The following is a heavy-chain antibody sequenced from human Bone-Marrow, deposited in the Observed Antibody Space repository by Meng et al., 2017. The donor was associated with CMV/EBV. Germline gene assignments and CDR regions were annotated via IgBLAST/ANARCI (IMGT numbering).Heavy chain of an antibody. V-gene: IGHV3-23*01. Sequence: MSWVRQAPGNELEWVSAISGSGGSTYYEDSGKGRFTISRDNSKNTLYLQINILRSPSQDVYSSSLEAAVAYDFWSGFWWATNNWFSPWV. CDR3: SLEAAVAYDFWSGFWWATNNWFSP. J-gene: IGHJ5*02. CDR2: ISGSGGST. D-gene: IGHD3-3*01.